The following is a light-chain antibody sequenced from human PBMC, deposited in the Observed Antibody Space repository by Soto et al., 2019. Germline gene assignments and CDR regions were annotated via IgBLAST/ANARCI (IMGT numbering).Light chain of an antibody. CDR3: SSYTTDISPYV. Sequence: QSVLTQPASVSGSPGQSITISCTGTSSDVGGYNFVSWYQHHPGKAPKLMIYEVSNRPSGVSNRFSGSKSGNTASLTVSGLQAEDEADYYCSSYTTDISPYVFGTGTKVTVL. CDR1: SSDVGGYNF. J-gene: IGLJ1*01. CDR2: EVS. V-gene: IGLV2-14*01.